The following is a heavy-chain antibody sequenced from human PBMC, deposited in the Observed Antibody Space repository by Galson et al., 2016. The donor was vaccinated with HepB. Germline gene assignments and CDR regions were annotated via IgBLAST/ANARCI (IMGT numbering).Heavy chain of an antibody. Sequence: SETLSLTCNVSGGSIRNHYWSWIRQPPGKGLEWVGYIYQNGNTNFNPSLASRVGISQDTSKNVVSLELRSVNASDTAVYFCAGGDDERGYCASGVCRYWYFDLWGRGTLVTVSS. CDR1: GGSIRNHY. CDR2: IYQNGNT. V-gene: IGHV4-59*03. CDR3: AGGDDERGYCASGVCRYWYFDL. J-gene: IGHJ2*01. D-gene: IGHD2-8*01.